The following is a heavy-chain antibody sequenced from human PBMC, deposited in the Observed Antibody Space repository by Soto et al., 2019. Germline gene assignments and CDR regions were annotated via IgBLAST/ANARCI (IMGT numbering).Heavy chain of an antibody. V-gene: IGHV3-53*01. J-gene: IGHJ4*02. Sequence: QPGGSLRLSCAASGFTVSSNYMSWVRQAPGKGLEWVSVIYSGGSTYYADSVKGRFTISRDNSKNTLYLQMNSLRAEDTAVYYCARENYSSGWYVFYYWGQGTLVTVSS. CDR1: GFTVSSNY. CDR3: ARENYSSGWYVFYY. CDR2: IYSGGST. D-gene: IGHD6-19*01.